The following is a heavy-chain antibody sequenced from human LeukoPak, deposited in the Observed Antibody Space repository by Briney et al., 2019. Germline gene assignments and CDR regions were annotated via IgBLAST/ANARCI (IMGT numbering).Heavy chain of an antibody. CDR2: IIAIIGTA. V-gene: IGHV1-69*01. Sequence: SVKVSCKASGCTFSSYAISWVRQAPGQGLEWMGGIIAIIGTANYAQKFQGRVTITADESTSTAYMELSSLRSEDTAVYYCASTGYESVPAAADKFFDYWGQGTLVTVSS. J-gene: IGHJ4*02. CDR1: GCTFSSYA. CDR3: ASTGYESVPAAADKFFDY. D-gene: IGHD2-2*01.